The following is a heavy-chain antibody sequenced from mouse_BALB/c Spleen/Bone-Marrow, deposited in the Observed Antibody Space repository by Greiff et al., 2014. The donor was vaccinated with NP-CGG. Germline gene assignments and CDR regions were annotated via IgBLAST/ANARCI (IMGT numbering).Heavy chain of an antibody. J-gene: IGHJ3*01. V-gene: IGHV14-3*02. D-gene: IGHD1-1*01. Sequence: VQLKQSGAELVKPGASVKLSCTASGFNIKDTYMHWVKQRPEQGLEWIGRIDPANGNTKYDQKFQGKATITADTSSNTAYLQLSSLTSEDTAVYYCASYYYGRAWFAYWGQETLVTVSA. CDR3: ASYYYGRAWFAY. CDR2: IDPANGNT. CDR1: GFNIKDTY.